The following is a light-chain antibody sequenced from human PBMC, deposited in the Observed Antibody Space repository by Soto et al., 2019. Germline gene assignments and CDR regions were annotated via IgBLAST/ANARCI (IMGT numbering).Light chain of an antibody. J-gene: IGKJ2*01. Sequence: ESVLTQSQGTLSVSPGERVTLSCRASQTFGRTYLAWYQQKPGQSPRLLIYDASSRATGIPDRFSGSGSGKDFTLTISRLEPEDYAVYHWQQFGNSPLYTFGQGTKVEIK. CDR3: QQFGNSPLYT. CDR1: QTFGRTY. V-gene: IGKV3-20*01. CDR2: DAS.